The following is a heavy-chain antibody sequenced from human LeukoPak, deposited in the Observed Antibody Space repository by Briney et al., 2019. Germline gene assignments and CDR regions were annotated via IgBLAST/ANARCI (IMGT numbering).Heavy chain of an antibody. J-gene: IGHJ4*02. CDR1: GGTFSSDA. CDR3: ARAPSSGYSYDY. Sequence: ASVNVSCKASGGTFSSDAISWVRQAAGQGLERMGGIIPIFGTANYAQKFQGRVTITADESTSTAYMELSSLRSEDTAVYYCARAPSSGYSYDYWGQGTLVTVSS. CDR2: IIPIFGTA. D-gene: IGHD3-22*01. V-gene: IGHV1-69*13.